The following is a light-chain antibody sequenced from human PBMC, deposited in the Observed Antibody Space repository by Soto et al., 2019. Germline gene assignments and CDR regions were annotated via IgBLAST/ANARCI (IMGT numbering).Light chain of an antibody. Sequence: EIVLTQSPGTLSLSPGERATLSCRASQSVSSSYLAWYQQKPGQAPRLLIYGASSRATGIPDRFSGSGSGTDFTLTISRLQPEDFAAYYCKQYGSSPPYTFGQGTTLEIK. J-gene: IGKJ2*01. CDR1: QSVSSSY. CDR2: GAS. CDR3: KQYGSSPPYT. V-gene: IGKV3-20*01.